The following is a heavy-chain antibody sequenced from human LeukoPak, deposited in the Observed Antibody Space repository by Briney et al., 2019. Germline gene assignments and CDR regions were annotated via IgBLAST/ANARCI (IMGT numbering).Heavy chain of an antibody. CDR1: GFTFSNYG. CDR2: ISSSGSTI. V-gene: IGHV3-48*01. D-gene: IGHD3-22*01. CDR3: ARGSITMIVPDY. Sequence: GGSLRLSCAASGFTFSNYGMNWVRQAPGKGLEWISYISSSGSTIHYADSVKGRFTISRDNSKNTLYLQMNSLRAEDTAVYYCARGSITMIVPDYWGQGTLVTVSS. J-gene: IGHJ4*02.